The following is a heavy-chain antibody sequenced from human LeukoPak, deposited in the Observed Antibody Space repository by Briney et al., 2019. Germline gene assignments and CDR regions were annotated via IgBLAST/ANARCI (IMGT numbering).Heavy chain of an antibody. Sequence: SETLSLTCTVSGGSISSYYWSWIRQPPGKGLEWIGYIYYSGSTNYNPSLKSRVTISVDTSKNQFSLELSSVTAADTAVYYCARVRGDYKSSYWFDPWGQGTLVTVSS. CDR2: IYYSGST. V-gene: IGHV4-59*01. D-gene: IGHD4-17*01. CDR3: ARVRGDYKSSYWFDP. CDR1: GGSISSYY. J-gene: IGHJ5*02.